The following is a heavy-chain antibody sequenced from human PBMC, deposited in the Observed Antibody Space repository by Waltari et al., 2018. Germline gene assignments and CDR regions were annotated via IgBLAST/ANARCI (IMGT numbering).Heavy chain of an antibody. J-gene: IGHJ5*02. CDR2: ITTNTGNP. V-gene: IGHV7-4-1*02. CDR3: VREVVPASTIVVNWFDP. CDR1: GYTFTNVA. D-gene: IGHD2-2*01. Sequence: QVQLVQSGPELKKPGASVKVSCKASGYTFTNVAINWIRQAPGQGFELMGWITTNTGNPTYVQGFTGRFVFSLDTSVSTAYLQINSLKVEDTAVYYCVREVVPASTIVVNWFDPWGQGTLVTVSS.